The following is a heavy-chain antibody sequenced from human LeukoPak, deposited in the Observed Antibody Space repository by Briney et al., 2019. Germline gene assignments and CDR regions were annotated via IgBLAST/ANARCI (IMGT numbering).Heavy chain of an antibody. J-gene: IGHJ4*02. CDR2: IYSGGST. V-gene: IGHV3-NL1*01. CDR1: GFTFSSYG. CDR3: ASSLEGNFWSGYHF. D-gene: IGHD3-3*01. Sequence: GGSLRLSCAASGFTFSSYGMHWVRQAPGKGLEWVSVIYSGGSTYYADSVKGRFTISRDNSKNTLYLQMNSLRAEDTAVYYCASSLEGNFWSGYHFWGQGTLVTVSS.